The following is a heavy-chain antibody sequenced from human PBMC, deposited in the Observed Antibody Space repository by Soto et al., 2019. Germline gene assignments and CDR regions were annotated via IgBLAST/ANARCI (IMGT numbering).Heavy chain of an antibody. D-gene: IGHD2-2*01. V-gene: IGHV3-23*01. Sequence: EVQLLESGGGLVQPGGSLRLSCAASGFTFSNYDMSWVRQAPGKGLEWVSTISGGGGRIYYADSVKGRFTISRDNSKNPLYIQMTSLRAEDTAVYYCAKRPASLVCFDYWGQVALVTVSS. CDR2: ISGGGGRI. CDR1: GFTFSNYD. CDR3: AKRPASLVCFDY. J-gene: IGHJ4*02.